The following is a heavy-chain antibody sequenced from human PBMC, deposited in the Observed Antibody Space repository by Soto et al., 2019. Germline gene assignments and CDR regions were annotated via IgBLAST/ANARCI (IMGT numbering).Heavy chain of an antibody. CDR3: ARAISLRPGGGEENWFDP. CDR2: IYYSGST. J-gene: IGHJ5*02. D-gene: IGHD3-10*01. CDR1: GGSISSYY. Sequence: SETLSLTCTVSGGSISSYYWSWIRQPPGKGLEWIGYIYYSGSTNYNPSLKSRVTISVDTSKNQFSLKLSSVTAADTAVYYCARAISLRPGGGEENWFDPWGQGTLVTVSS. V-gene: IGHV4-59*01.